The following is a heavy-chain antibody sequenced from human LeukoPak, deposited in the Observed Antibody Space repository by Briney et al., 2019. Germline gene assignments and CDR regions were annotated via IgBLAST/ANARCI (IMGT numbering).Heavy chain of an antibody. CDR1: GYTFTSNY. V-gene: IGHV1-2*06. Sequence: ASVKVSCKAFGYTFTSNYMHWVRQAPGQGLEWMGRINPNSGGTNYAQKFQGRVTMTRDTSISTAYMELSRLRSDDTAVYYCARGRKYTSGYRVTELGSGYSDYWGQGTLVTVSS. D-gene: IGHD5-18*01. J-gene: IGHJ4*02. CDR2: INPNSGGT. CDR3: ARGRKYTSGYRVTELGSGYSDY.